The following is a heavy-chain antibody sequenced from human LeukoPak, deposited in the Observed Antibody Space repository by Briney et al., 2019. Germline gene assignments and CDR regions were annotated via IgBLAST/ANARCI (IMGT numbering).Heavy chain of an antibody. CDR3: ARGYSYGYFDY. CDR2: IYYSGST. J-gene: IGHJ4*02. V-gene: IGHV4-39*07. D-gene: IGHD5-18*01. Sequence: SETLSLTCTVSGGSISSSSYYWGWIRQPPGKGLEWIGSIYYSGSTYYNPSLKSRVTISVDTSKNQFSLKLSSVTAADTAVYYCARGYSYGYFDYWGQGTLVTVSS. CDR1: GGSISSSSYY.